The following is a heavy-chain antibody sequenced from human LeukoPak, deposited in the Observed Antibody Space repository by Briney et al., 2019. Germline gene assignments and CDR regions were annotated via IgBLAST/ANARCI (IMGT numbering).Heavy chain of an antibody. V-gene: IGHV3-9*01. Sequence: HPGGSLRLSCAASGFTFEDYALHWVRQAPGKGLEWVSGIGWNSGTIGYADSVKGRFTISRDNARNSLYLHMNSLRAEDTALYFCTKGMVDSSGFLTWTGGYNYYMDVWGKGTTVTVSS. D-gene: IGHD3-22*01. CDR1: GFTFEDYA. CDR2: IGWNSGTI. CDR3: TKGMVDSSGFLTWTGGYNYYMDV. J-gene: IGHJ6*03.